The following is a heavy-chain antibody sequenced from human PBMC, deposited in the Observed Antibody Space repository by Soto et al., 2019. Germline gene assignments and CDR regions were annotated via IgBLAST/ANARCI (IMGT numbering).Heavy chain of an antibody. J-gene: IGHJ4*02. Sequence: SQPFSLTCAISGVSVSSNTAAWNCIRSSPSRGLEWLGRTYYRSNWRHDYAVSVKSRITVNPDTSKNRFSLQLNSVTPDDTAVYYCARGVAGSGFDLWGQGTLVTVSS. V-gene: IGHV6-1*01. CDR3: ARGVAGSGFDL. D-gene: IGHD6-19*01. CDR1: GVSVSSNTAA. CDR2: TYYRSNWRH.